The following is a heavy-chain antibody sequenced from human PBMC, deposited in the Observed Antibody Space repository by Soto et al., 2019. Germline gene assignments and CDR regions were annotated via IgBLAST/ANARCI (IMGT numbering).Heavy chain of an antibody. CDR2: ISYDGNNK. V-gene: IGHV3-30*18. D-gene: IGHD6-13*01. J-gene: IGHJ6*02. CDR3: AKDLFFSSWPTNLYGMDV. CDR1: GFTFSSSG. Sequence: VQLVESGGGVVQPGRSLRLSCEASGFTFSSSGMHWVRQAPGKGLEWVAVISYDGNNKYNADSVKGRFSISRDNSKNTLYLQMNSLRAEDTAVYYCAKDLFFSSWPTNLYGMDVWGQGTTVTVSS.